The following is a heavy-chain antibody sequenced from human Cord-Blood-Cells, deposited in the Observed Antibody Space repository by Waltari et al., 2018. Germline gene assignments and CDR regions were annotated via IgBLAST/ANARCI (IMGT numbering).Heavy chain of an antibody. Sequence: QVQLQQWGAGLLKPSETLSLTCAVYGGSFSGYYWSGMRQPPGKGLEWIGEINHSGSTNYNPSLKSRVTISVDTSKNQFSLKLSSVTAADTAVYYCATGSSWPKKGFDYWGQGTLVTVSS. CDR3: ATGSSWPKKGFDY. D-gene: IGHD6-13*01. CDR1: GGSFSGYY. J-gene: IGHJ4*02. V-gene: IGHV4-34*01. CDR2: INHSGST.